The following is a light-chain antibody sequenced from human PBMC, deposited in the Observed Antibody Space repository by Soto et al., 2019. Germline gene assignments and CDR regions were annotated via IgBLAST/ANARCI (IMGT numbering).Light chain of an antibody. V-gene: IGKV1-5*01. J-gene: IGKJ2*01. CDR2: DGS. CDR3: QQHDDYSHAT. CDR1: QDISTF. Sequence: IQMTQSPSTLSASVGDRVTITCRASQDISTFLAWYQHKPGKAPKLLIYDGSTLQTGVPSRFRGSGFGTEFTLTISGLQPDDFATYYCQQHDDYSHATFGQGTK.